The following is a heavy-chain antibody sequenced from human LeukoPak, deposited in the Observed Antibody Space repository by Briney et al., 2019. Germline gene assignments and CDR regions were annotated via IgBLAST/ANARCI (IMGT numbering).Heavy chain of an antibody. CDR2: ISAAGVSS. CDR3: AKGAVGASKRHYFDF. J-gene: IGHJ4*02. Sequence: GGSLRLSCTASGFSFSSYAMSWVRQAPGKGLEWILAISAAGVSSEYADSVKGRFTISRDNSRNTLYVQMNSLRAEDTALYYCAKGAVGASKRHYFDFWGQGTLVTVSS. D-gene: IGHD1-26*01. CDR1: GFSFSSYA. V-gene: IGHV3-23*01.